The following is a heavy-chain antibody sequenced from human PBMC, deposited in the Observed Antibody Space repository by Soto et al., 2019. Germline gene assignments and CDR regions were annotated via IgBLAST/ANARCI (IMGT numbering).Heavy chain of an antibody. CDR1: GGSFSGYY. V-gene: IGHV4-34*01. Sequence: SETLSLTCAVYGGSFSGYYWSWIRQPPGKGLEWIGEINHSGSTNYNPSLKSRVTISVDTSKNQFSLKLSSVTAAETAVYYCARALQGSMITFGGVIVYFDYWGQGTLVTVSS. CDR2: INHSGST. D-gene: IGHD3-16*02. J-gene: IGHJ4*02. CDR3: ARALQGSMITFGGVIVYFDY.